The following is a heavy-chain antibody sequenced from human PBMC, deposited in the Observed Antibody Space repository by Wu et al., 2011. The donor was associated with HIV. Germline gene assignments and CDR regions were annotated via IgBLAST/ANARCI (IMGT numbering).Heavy chain of an antibody. CDR3: ARDHCSSPSCYENXYYGLDV. V-gene: IGHV1-2*02. D-gene: IGHD2-2*01. CDR1: GYTFTAYY. Sequence: QVQLVQSGAEVKKPGASVKVSCKASGYTFTAYYIHWVRQAPGQGLEWMGWIHPNSGDTKYAQKVQGRVTMTRDTSISTAYMELSRLRSDDTAVYYCARDHCSSPSCYENXYYGLDVWGQGTTVTVSS. J-gene: IGHJ6*02. CDR2: IHPNSGDT.